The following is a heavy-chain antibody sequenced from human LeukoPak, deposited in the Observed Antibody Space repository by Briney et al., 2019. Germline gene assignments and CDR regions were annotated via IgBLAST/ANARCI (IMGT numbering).Heavy chain of an antibody. D-gene: IGHD2-21*01. CDR2: VYYSGST. V-gene: IGHV4-59*08. Sequence: SETLSLTCTVSGGSISNYYWSWIRQPPGKGLEYIGHVYYSGSTDYNPSLKSRLAISVDDSMNQFSLKLSSVSAADTAVYYCARLRLRYKKIGDSTFSEFFDIGGKGTVVTVFS. CDR3: ARLRLRYKKIGDSTFSEFFDI. CDR1: GGSISNYY. J-gene: IGHJ3*02.